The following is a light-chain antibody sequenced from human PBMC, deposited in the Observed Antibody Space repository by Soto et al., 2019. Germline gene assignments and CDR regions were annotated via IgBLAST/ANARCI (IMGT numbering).Light chain of an antibody. CDR3: QQYGTSTWT. V-gene: IGKV3-20*01. Sequence: DIVLTQSPGTLSLSPGERATLSCRASQNVDSTYLAWYQQKPGQAPRLVIYGSTRRAPGVPDRFSGSGSGTDFTLTISRLDPEDFAVYYCQQYGTSTWTFGQGTKVDIK. J-gene: IGKJ1*01. CDR1: QNVDSTY. CDR2: GST.